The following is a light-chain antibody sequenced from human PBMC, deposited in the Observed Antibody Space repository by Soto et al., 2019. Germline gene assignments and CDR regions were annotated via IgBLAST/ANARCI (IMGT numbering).Light chain of an antibody. Sequence: EIVMTQSPDTLSVSPGERVTLSCRASQSVSSDLAWYQQKPGQAPRLLIYGASTRATDIAARFSGSGSGTEFTLTITSLQSEDFAVYWCQQYNNWPLTFGPGTRLEIK. CDR3: QQYNNWPLT. CDR2: GAS. CDR1: QSVSSD. V-gene: IGKV3-15*01. J-gene: IGKJ5*01.